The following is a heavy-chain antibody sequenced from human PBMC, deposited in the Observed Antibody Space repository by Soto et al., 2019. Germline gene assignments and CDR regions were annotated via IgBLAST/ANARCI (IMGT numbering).Heavy chain of an antibody. V-gene: IGHV4-59*01. D-gene: IGHD6-19*01. CDR3: ASLNTAVALGLDD. CDR2: TFYGVNT. Sequence: SETLSLTCRVSDGSIGNFYWSWVRQAPGKRLEWIGYTFYGVNTKYNPSLERRVTLSADTSKNQLSLKLTSVTSADTAIYYCASLNTAVALGLDDWGQGVPVTVSS. CDR1: DGSIGNFY. J-gene: IGHJ4*02.